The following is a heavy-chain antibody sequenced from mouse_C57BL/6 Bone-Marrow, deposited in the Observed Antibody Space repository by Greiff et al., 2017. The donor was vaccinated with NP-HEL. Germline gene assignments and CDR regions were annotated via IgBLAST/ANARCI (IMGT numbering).Heavy chain of an antibody. CDR3: TTHFYYAGY. Sequence: FHVKQSGAELVRPGASVKLSCTASGFNIKDDYMHWVKQRPEQGLEWIGWIDPENGDTEYASKFQGKATITADTSSNTAYLQLSSLTSEDTAVYYCTTHFYYAGYWGQGTTLTVSS. CDR1: GFNIKDDY. V-gene: IGHV14-4*01. CDR2: IDPENGDT. D-gene: IGHD2-1*01. J-gene: IGHJ2*01.